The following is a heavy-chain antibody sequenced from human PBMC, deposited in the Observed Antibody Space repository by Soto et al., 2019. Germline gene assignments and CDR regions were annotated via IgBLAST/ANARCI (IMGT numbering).Heavy chain of an antibody. V-gene: IGHV3-33*01. CDR1: GFTFSSYG. Sequence: GGSLRLSCAASGFTFSSYGMHWVRQAPGKGLEWVAVIWYDGSNKYYADSVKGRFTISRDNSKNTLYLQMNSMRAEDTDVYYRARAADYYYYNMEVWGQGTTGSVSS. CDR2: IWYDGSNK. J-gene: IGHJ6*02. CDR3: ARAADYYYYNMEV.